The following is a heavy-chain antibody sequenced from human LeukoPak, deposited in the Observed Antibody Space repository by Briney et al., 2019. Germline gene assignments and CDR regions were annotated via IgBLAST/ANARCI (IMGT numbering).Heavy chain of an antibody. J-gene: IGHJ5*02. CDR1: GYTFTSYY. CDR2: VNPSGGST. V-gene: IGHV1-46*01. CDR3: ARGGYYGSGRNNWFDP. Sequence: GASVKVSCKASGYTFTSYYMHWVRQAPGQGLEWMGIVNPSGGSTSYAQKFQGRVTMTRDMSTSTVYMELSSLRSEDTAVYYCARGGYYGSGRNNWFDPWGQGTLVTVSS. D-gene: IGHD3-10*01.